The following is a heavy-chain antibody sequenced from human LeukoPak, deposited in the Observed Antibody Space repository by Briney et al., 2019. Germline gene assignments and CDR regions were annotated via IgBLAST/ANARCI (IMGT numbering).Heavy chain of an antibody. CDR2: IIPILGIA. D-gene: IGHD6-13*01. J-gene: IGHJ4*02. V-gene: IGHV1-69*02. Sequence: GASVKVSCKASGYTFTGYFMYWVRQAPGQGLEWMGRIIPILGIANYAQKFQGRVTITADKSTSTAYMELSSLRSEDTAVYYCARSTSSKQQLVFDYWGQGTLVTVSS. CDR3: ARSTSSKQQLVFDY. CDR1: GYTFTGYF.